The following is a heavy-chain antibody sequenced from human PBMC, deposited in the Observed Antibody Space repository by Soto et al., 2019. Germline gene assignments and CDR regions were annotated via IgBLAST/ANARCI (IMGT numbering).Heavy chain of an antibody. D-gene: IGHD3-22*01. Sequence: GGSLRLSCAASGFTFSSYSMNWVRQAPGKGLEWVSSISSSSSYIYYADSVKGRFTISRDNAKNSLYLQMNSLRAEDTAVYYCARVIFSGYYYYYYGMDVWGQGTTVTVSS. CDR1: GFTFSSYS. V-gene: IGHV3-21*01. CDR2: ISSSSSYI. CDR3: ARVIFSGYYYYYYGMDV. J-gene: IGHJ6*02.